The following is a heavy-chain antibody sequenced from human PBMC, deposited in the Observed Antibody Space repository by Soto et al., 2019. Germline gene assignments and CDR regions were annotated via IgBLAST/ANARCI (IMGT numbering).Heavy chain of an antibody. CDR1: GYTFSSYV. D-gene: IGHD3-16*02. CDR2: FSPYNGNT. V-gene: IGHV1-18*04. J-gene: IGHJ4*02. CDR3: AREGGVWGSFRYFDY. Sequence: QVQLVQSGVEVQKPGASVKVSCKASGYTFSSYVINWLRQAPGQGLEWMGWFSPYNGNTNYGQNLQGRVTMTTDTSTSIVDMELRSLRSDDTAVYYCAREGGVWGSFRYFDYWGQGTLVTVSP.